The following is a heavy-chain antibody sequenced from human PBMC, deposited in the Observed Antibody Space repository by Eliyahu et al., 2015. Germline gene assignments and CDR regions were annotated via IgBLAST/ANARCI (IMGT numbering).Heavy chain of an antibody. V-gene: IGHV1-18*01. Sequence: QVQLVQSGAEVKKPGASVKVSCKTSGYTFTAHGLSWVRQAPGHGLEWMGWINPYNGNTNYAQKLQGRVTVTTDTSANTAYMELTSLTSDDTAVYYCARDRLYGDLDYWGQGTLVTVSS. CDR2: INPYNGNT. D-gene: IGHD4-17*01. J-gene: IGHJ4*02. CDR1: GYTFTAHG. CDR3: ARDRLYGDLDY.